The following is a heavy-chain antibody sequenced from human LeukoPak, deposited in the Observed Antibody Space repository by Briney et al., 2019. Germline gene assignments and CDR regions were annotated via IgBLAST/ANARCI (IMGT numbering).Heavy chain of an antibody. CDR3: ARDKDGVITRYFDY. Sequence: GGSLRLSCAASGFTFSSYAMHWVRQAPGKGLELVAVISYDGSNKYYADSVKGRFTISRDSSKNTLYLQMNSLRAEDTAVYYCARDKDGVITRYFDYWGQGTLVTVSS. J-gene: IGHJ4*02. V-gene: IGHV3-30-3*01. CDR1: GFTFSSYA. CDR2: ISYDGSNK. D-gene: IGHD3-22*01.